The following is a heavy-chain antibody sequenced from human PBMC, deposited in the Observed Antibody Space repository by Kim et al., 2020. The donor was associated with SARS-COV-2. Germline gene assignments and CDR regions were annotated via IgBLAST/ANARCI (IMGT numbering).Heavy chain of an antibody. CDR1: GYTLTELS. CDR2: FDPEDGET. CDR3: ATVNDGGSYYYYGMDV. J-gene: IGHJ6*02. Sequence: ASVKVSCKVSGYTLTELSMHWVRQAPGKGLEWMGGFDPEDGETIYAQKFQGRVTMTEDTSTDTAYMELSSLRSEDTAVYYCATVNDGGSYYYYGMDVWGQGTTVTVSS. V-gene: IGHV1-24*01. D-gene: IGHD1-26*01.